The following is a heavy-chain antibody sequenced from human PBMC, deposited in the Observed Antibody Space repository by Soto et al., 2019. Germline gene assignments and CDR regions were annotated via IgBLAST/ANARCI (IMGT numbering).Heavy chain of an antibody. J-gene: IGHJ4*02. V-gene: IGHV4-4*01. Sequence: QVQLQESGPGLMKPSGTLSLTCAVSGGSISSTNWWSWVRQSPGKGLEWVGEIYHSGTTNYNPSLTSRVSLCIGKVTNQFALNLGSVTAAVTARYCCAREVGYCAGTSCCRPFDYWGQGILVTVSS. CDR3: AREVGYCAGTSCCRPFDY. D-gene: IGHD2-2*03. CDR1: GGSISSTNW. CDR2: IYHSGTT.